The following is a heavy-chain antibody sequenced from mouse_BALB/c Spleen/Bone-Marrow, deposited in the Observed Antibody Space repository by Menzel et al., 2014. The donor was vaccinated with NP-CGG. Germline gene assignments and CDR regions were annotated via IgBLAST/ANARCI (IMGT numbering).Heavy chain of an antibody. CDR2: IYPGNDDT. V-gene: IGHV1-87*01. J-gene: IGHJ4*01. CDR1: GYTFTSYW. CDR3: AREGYYYGSSTYYAMDY. D-gene: IGHD1-1*01. Sequence: VHLVESGAELARPGASVKLSCKASGYTFTSYWMQWVKQRPGQGLEWIGAIYPGNDDTRYTQKFKGKATLTADKSSSTAYMQLSSLASEDSAVYYCAREGYYYGSSTYYAMDYWGQGTSVTVSS.